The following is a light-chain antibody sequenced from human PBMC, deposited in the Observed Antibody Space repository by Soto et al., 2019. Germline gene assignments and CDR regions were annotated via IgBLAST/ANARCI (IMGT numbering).Light chain of an antibody. CDR2: EGS. CDR3: CSYAGSSTYV. V-gene: IGLV2-23*01. J-gene: IGLJ1*01. Sequence: QSALTQPASVSGSPGQSITISCTGTSSDVGGYNLVSWYQQHPGKAPKLMIYEGSKRPSGVSNRFSGSKSGNTASLTISGLQAVDEADYYCCSYAGSSTYVFGTGSKSPS. CDR1: SSDVGGYNL.